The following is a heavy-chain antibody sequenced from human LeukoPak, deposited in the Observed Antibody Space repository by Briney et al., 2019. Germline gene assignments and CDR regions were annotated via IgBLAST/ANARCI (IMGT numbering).Heavy chain of an antibody. CDR2: IYYSGST. J-gene: IGHJ6*03. CDR1: GYSISSGYY. V-gene: IGHV4-38-2*02. CDR3: ARESREVVRGVIISPYYYYYYMDV. D-gene: IGHD3-10*01. Sequence: SETLSLTCTVSGYSISSGYYWGWIRQPPGKGLEWIGSIYYSGSTYYNPSLKSRVTISVDTSKNQFSLKLSSVTAADTAVYYCARESREVVRGVIISPYYYYYYMDVWGKGTTVTISS.